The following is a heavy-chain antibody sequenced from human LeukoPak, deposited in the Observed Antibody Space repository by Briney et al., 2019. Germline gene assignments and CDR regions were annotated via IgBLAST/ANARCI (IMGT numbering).Heavy chain of an antibody. CDR2: ISYDGSNK. Sequence: GRSLRLSCAASGSTFSSYGMHWVRQAPGKGLEWVAVISYDGSNKYYADSVKGRFTISRDNSKNTLYLQMNSLRAEDTAVYYCAKDQLSYDSSGYADYWGQGTLVTVSS. J-gene: IGHJ4*02. CDR1: GSTFSSYG. D-gene: IGHD3-22*01. CDR3: AKDQLSYDSSGYADY. V-gene: IGHV3-30*18.